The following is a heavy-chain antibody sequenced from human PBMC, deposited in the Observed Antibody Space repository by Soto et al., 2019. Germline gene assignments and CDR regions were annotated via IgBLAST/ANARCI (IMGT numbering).Heavy chain of an antibody. CDR1: GDTFTGYY. V-gene: IGHV1-2*04. CDR3: ARESGGATATLDYYYFYMDV. D-gene: IGHD5-12*01. J-gene: IGHJ6*03. CDR2: INPNSGVT. Sequence: QVQLVQSGAEVKKPGASVTVSCRSSGDTFTGYYMHWVRQAPGQGIEWMGWINPNSGVTKYAQKFQGWVTMTRDTSIRTVDMQLSRLRSDDTAVYYCARESGGATATLDYYYFYMDVWGTGTTVTVSS.